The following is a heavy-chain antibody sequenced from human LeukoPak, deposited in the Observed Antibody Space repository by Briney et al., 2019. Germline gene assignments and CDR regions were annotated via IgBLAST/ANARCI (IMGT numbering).Heavy chain of an antibody. CDR3: ARDTYYYGSGSYWGSEFGP. V-gene: IGHV1-69*13. Sequence: SVKVSCKASGGTFSSYAISWVRQAPGQGLEWMGGIIPIFGTANYAQKFQGRVTITADESTSTAYMELSSLRSEDTAVYYCARDTYYYGSGSYWGSEFGPWGQGTLVTVSS. J-gene: IGHJ5*02. CDR2: IIPIFGTA. CDR1: GGTFSSYA. D-gene: IGHD3-10*01.